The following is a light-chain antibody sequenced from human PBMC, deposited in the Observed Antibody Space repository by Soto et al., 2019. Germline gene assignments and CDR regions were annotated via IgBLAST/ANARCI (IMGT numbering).Light chain of an antibody. CDR3: HQFDIFPRP. CDR2: ASS. Sequence: DRRLGKYPTTLSASVEERVTISCRASQSISDWLAWYQQKSGKAPTVLIYASSTLQTGVPSRFSGSGSGTDFTLTISSLHPEDVATYYCHQFDIFPRPFGQVSNVDIK. CDR1: QSISDW. J-gene: IGKJ1*01. V-gene: IGKV1-5*01.